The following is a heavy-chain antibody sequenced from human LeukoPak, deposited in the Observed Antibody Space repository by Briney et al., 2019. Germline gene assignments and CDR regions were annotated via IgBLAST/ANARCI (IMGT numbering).Heavy chain of an antibody. D-gene: IGHD5-18*01. J-gene: IGHJ4*02. CDR3: AESNGYSYGYFDY. CDR1: GGSISSYY. Sequence: SETLSLTCTVSGGSISSYYWSWIRQPPGKGLEWIGYIYYSGSTNYNPSLRSRVTMSVDTSKNQFSLKLSSVTAADTAVYYCAESNGYSYGYFDYWGQGTLVTVSS. CDR2: IYYSGST. V-gene: IGHV4-59*08.